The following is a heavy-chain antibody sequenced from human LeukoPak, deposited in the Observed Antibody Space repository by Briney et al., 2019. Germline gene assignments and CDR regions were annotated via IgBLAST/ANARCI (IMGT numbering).Heavy chain of an antibody. CDR1: GFTFTSSA. V-gene: IGHV1-58*01. D-gene: IGHD1-1*01. CDR3: AAGTELRYYGMDV. Sequence: GASVKVSCKASGFTFTSSAVQWVRQARGRRLEWIGWIVVGSGNTNYAQKFQERVTITRDMSTSTAYMELSSLRSEDTAVYYCAAGTELRYYGMDVWGQGTTVTVSS. J-gene: IGHJ6*02. CDR2: IVVGSGNT.